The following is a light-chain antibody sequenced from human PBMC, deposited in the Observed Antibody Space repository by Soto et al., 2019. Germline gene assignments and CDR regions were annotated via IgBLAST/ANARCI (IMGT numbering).Light chain of an antibody. V-gene: IGKV3D-20*02. CDR2: AAS. Sequence: EIVLTQSPGTLSLSPGERATLSCRASQSVSSSHLAWYQHKPGQAPRLLIYAASSRATGSPDRFSGGGSGTDFTLTISSLEPEDFALYYCQQRSNWPITFGQGTRLEIK. J-gene: IGKJ5*01. CDR1: QSVSSSH. CDR3: QQRSNWPIT.